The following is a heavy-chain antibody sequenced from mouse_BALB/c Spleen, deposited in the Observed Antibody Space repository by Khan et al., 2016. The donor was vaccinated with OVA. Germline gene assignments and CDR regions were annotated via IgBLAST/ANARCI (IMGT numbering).Heavy chain of an antibody. J-gene: IGHJ1*01. CDR3: ARSMISTWYFDV. CDR2: ISSGNATI. V-gene: IGHV5-17*02. Sequence: EVELVESGGGLVQPGGSRKLSCAASGFTFSSFGMHWVRQAPEKGLEWVAYISSGNATIYYADIVKGRFTISRDNPKNTLFLQMTSLRSEDTDMYYCARSMISTWYFDVWGAGTTVTVSS. D-gene: IGHD2-4*01. CDR1: GFTFSSFG.